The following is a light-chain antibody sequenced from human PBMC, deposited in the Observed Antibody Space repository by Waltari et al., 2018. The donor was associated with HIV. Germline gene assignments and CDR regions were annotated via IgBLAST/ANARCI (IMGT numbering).Light chain of an antibody. Sequence: QSALTQPASVSGSPGQSITISCSGTSSDISTYNFVSWYQKHPDKAPKLLIYDVDTRPSGVPRRCSGSKSGDTASLTISAIQADDEADYFCSSYTTTNTVVFGGGTKVSVL. CDR3: SSYTTTNTVV. V-gene: IGLV2-14*03. CDR2: DVD. CDR1: SSDISTYNF. J-gene: IGLJ2*01.